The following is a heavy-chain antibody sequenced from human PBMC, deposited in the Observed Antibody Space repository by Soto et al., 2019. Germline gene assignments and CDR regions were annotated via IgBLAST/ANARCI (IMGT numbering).Heavy chain of an antibody. CDR2: IYTSGST. CDR3: ARARRLENWFDP. CDR1: GGSISSYY. Sequence: PSETLSLTCTVSGGSISSYYWSWIRQPAGKGLEWIGRIYTSGSTNYNPSLKSRVTMSVDTSKNQFSLNLTSVTAADTASYFCARARRLENWFDPWGPGIQVTVSS. J-gene: IGHJ5*02. V-gene: IGHV4-4*07. D-gene: IGHD5-12*01.